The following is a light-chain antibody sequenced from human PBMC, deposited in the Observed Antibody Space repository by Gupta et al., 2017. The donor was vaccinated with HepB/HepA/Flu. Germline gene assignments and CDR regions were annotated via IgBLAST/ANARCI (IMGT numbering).Light chain of an antibody. CDR2: LGS. CDR1: QSLLHSSGNNH. Sequence: DVVMTQTPVSLPVTPGERASISCRSSQSLLHSSGNNHLDWYLQKPGQSPQLLIYLGSNRASGVPDRFSGSGSGTDFTLKISRVEAEDVGVYYCMQALQAPRTFGQGTKVEIK. V-gene: IGKV2-28*01. J-gene: IGKJ2*02. CDR3: MQALQAPRT.